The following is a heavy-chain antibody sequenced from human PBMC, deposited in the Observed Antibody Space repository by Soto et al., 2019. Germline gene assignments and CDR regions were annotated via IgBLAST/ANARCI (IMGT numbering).Heavy chain of an antibody. V-gene: IGHV3-15*01. Sequence: EVQLVESGGGLVKPGGSLRLSCAASGFKITNAWMTWVRQAPGKGLEWVGHIKSITDGKSTDYAAPVKGRFTISRDDSNNMLHLQMNNLKDEDTAVYYCATDQTFDIWGHGAMVTVSS. CDR1: GFKITNAW. CDR2: IKSITDGKST. CDR3: ATDQTFDI. J-gene: IGHJ3*02.